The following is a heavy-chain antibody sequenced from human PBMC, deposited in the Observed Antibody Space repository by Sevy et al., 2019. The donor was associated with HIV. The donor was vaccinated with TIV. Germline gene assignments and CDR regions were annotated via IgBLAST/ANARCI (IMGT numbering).Heavy chain of an antibody. J-gene: IGHJ3*02. CDR1: GFTISSYW. CDR2: ISSSGSTI. V-gene: IGHV3-48*04. Sequence: GGSLRLSCAASGFTISSYWVTWVRQAPGKGLEWVSYISSSGSTIYYADSVKGRFTISRDNAKNSLFLQMNSLRAEDTAVYYCARGRDAFDIWGQGTMVTVSS. CDR3: ARGRDAFDI.